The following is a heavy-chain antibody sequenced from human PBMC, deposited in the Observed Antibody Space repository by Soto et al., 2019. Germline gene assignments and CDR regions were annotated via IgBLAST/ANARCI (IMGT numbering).Heavy chain of an antibody. D-gene: IGHD2-15*01. CDR2: ISTSGFTT. CDR3: AKGSGYCLAGTCYRYFDY. CDR1: GFTFSNYT. Sequence: DVQLLESGAGLVQPGGSLRLSCAASGFTFSNYTMAWVSQAPGRGLEWVSIISTSGFTTFYADSVKGRFTISRDNSKDTVFLPMNSLRAEDTAVYYCAKGSGYCLAGTCYRYFDYWGQGNLVTVSS. V-gene: IGHV3-23*01. J-gene: IGHJ4*02.